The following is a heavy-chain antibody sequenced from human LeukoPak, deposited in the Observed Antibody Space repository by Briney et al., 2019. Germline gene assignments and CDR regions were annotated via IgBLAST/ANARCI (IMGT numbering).Heavy chain of an antibody. J-gene: IGHJ4*02. Sequence: GGSLRLSRAASGFTFNNAWVSWVRQAPGKGLEWVGRIKSKVDGGTTDYAAPVKGRFTISRDDSKSIAYLQMNSLKTEDTAVYYCTREGKWLPHYWGQGTLVTVSS. D-gene: IGHD5-12*01. CDR3: TREGKWLPHY. V-gene: IGHV3-15*01. CDR2: IKSKVDGGTT. CDR1: GFTFNNAW.